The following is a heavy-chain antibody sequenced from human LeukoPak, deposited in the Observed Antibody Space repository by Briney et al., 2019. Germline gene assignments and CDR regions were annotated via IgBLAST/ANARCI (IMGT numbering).Heavy chain of an antibody. CDR1: GGSISSGGYY. Sequence: SQTLSLTCTVSGGSISSGGYYWSWIRQHPGRGLEWIGYIYYSGSTYYNPSLKSRVTISVDTSKNQFSLKLSSVTAADTAVYYCARDFSGGYFDYWGQGTLVTVSS. J-gene: IGHJ4*02. CDR2: IYYSGST. CDR3: ARDFSGGYFDY. D-gene: IGHD3-16*01. V-gene: IGHV4-31*03.